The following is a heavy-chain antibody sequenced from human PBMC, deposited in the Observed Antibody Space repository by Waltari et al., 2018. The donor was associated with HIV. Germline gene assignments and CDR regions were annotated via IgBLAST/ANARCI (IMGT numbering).Heavy chain of an antibody. CDR1: GSLLIGF. Sequence: EVRGLEPGEPWSHPGGSLRAPAESPGSLLIGFWCGGCCKAPGKGLEWVANINQDGDEIYYLDSVKGRFTVSRDNPSNSLYLQMNSLRVEDTAVYFCAREDEYTLKRDNYHYGMDVWGQGTTVTVSS. V-gene: IGHV3-7*01. J-gene: IGHJ6*02. D-gene: IGHD1-1*01. CDR2: INQDGDEI. CDR3: AREDEYTLKRDNYHYGMDV.